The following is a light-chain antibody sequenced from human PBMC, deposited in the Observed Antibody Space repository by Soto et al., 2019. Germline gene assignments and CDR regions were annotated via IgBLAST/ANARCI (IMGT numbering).Light chain of an antibody. Sequence: GMSMSAAAVSVSPGERATLSCRASESVSRNLAWYQQKPGQAPRLLIYDASTRATGIPDRFSGGGSGTEFTLTISSLQPEDVATFYCQKYNSAPTFGQGTKVDI. J-gene: IGKJ1*01. CDR3: QKYNSAPT. CDR2: DAS. V-gene: IGKV3-15*01. CDR1: ESVSRN.